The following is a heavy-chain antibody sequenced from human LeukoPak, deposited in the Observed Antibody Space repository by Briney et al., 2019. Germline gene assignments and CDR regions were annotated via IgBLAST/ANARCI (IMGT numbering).Heavy chain of an antibody. D-gene: IGHD2-15*01. CDR3: ATVLCSGGSCYSGFR. Sequence: ASVTVSCKVSGYTLTELSMHWVRQAPGKGLEWMGGFDPEDGETIYEQKFQGRVTMTEETSTDTAYMQLSSLRSEDTAVYYCATVLCSGGSCYSGFRWGQGTLVTVSS. J-gene: IGHJ4*02. CDR1: GYTLTELS. V-gene: IGHV1-24*01. CDR2: FDPEDGET.